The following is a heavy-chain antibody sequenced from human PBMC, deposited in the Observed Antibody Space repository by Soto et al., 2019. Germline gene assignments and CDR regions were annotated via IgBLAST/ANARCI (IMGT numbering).Heavy chain of an antibody. CDR1: GYTFTSYD. Sequence: ASVKFSCKSSGYTFTSYDLNWVRQATGQGLEWMGWMNPNSGNTGYAQKFQGRVTMTRNTSISTAYMELSSLRSEDTAVYYCARSFNTYRYAPGYWVQGTLVTV. J-gene: IGHJ4*02. CDR3: ARSFNTYRYAPGY. D-gene: IGHD5-18*01. V-gene: IGHV1-8*01. CDR2: MNPNSGNT.